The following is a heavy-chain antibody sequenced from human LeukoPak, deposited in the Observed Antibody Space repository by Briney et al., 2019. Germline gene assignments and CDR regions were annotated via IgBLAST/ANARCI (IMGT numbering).Heavy chain of an antibody. CDR1: GYTFTSYY. D-gene: IGHD3-9*01. J-gene: IGHJ3*02. Sequence: ASVKVSCKASGYTFTSYYMHWVRQAPGQGLEWMGWINPNSGGTNYAQKFQGRVTMTRDTSISTAYMELSRLRSDDTAVYYCASYDILTGYYVAGDAFDIWGQGTMVTVSS. CDR3: ASYDILTGYYVAGDAFDI. V-gene: IGHV1-2*02. CDR2: INPNSGGT.